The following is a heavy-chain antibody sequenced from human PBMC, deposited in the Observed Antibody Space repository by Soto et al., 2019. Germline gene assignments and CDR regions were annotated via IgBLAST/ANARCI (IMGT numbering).Heavy chain of an antibody. CDR1: GFTFSSYA. CDR2: ISGSGGTT. V-gene: IGHV3-23*01. J-gene: IGHJ4*02. D-gene: IGHD5-12*01. CDR3: AKDLLVGATTAFDY. Sequence: EVQLLESGGGLVQPGGSLRLSCAASGFTFSSYAMTWVRQAPGKGPEWVSGISGSGGTTYYADSVKGRFTISRDNSKNTLYLQMNSLRVEDTAVYYCAKDLLVGATTAFDYWGQGTLVTVSS.